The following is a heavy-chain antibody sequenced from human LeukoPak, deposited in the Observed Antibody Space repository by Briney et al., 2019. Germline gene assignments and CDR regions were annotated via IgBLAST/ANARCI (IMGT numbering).Heavy chain of an antibody. D-gene: IGHD6-19*01. V-gene: IGHV3-11*04. CDR1: GFTFSDYY. Sequence: GGSLRLSCAASGFTFSDYYMGWIRQAPGKGLECVSYISSSGSTTYYADSVKGRFTISRDNAKNSLYLQMNSLRAEDTAVYYCARGQWLAAYWGQGTLVTVSS. CDR3: ARGQWLAAY. J-gene: IGHJ4*02. CDR2: ISSSGSTT.